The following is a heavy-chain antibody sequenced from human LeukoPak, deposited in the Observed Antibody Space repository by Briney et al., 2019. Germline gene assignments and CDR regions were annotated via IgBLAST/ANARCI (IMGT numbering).Heavy chain of an antibody. CDR1: GGSISSYY. CDR3: ARGPGILTNYFIYYFDY. D-gene: IGHD3-9*01. Sequence: SETLSLTCTVSGGSISSYYWSWIRQPPGKGLEWIGYIYYTGSTNYNPSHKSRVTISIDTSKTQFSLKLSSVTAADTAVYYCARGPGILTNYFIYYFDYWGQGTLVTVSS. CDR2: IYYTGST. J-gene: IGHJ4*02. V-gene: IGHV4-59*12.